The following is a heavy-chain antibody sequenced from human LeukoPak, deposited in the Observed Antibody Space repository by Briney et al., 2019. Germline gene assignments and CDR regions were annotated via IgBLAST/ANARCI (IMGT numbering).Heavy chain of an antibody. D-gene: IGHD2-21*02. Sequence: GGSLRLSCAASGFTFSDYDMSGVRQAQGKGVEWVSAIIGIGGSTYYADSVKGRFTISRDNSKNTLYLQMNSLRAEDTAVYYCAKVVVTAIPYFQHWGQGTLVTVSS. J-gene: IGHJ1*01. V-gene: IGHV3-23*01. CDR1: GFTFSDYD. CDR2: IIGIGGST. CDR3: AKVVVTAIPYFQH.